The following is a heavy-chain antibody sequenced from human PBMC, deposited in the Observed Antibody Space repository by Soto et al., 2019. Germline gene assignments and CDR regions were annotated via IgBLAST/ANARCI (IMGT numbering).Heavy chain of an antibody. CDR1: GFTFSSYW. V-gene: IGHV3-7*01. CDR2: IKHDGTEK. Sequence: EVQLVESGGGLVQPGGSLRLSCVASGFTFSSYWMSWVRQAPGKGLEWVANIKHDGTEKYYVESVKGRFTISRDNAKNSLYLQMNSLRAEDTAVYYCARDDQVFFVNWGQGTLVTVSS. J-gene: IGHJ4*02. CDR3: ARDDQVFFVN.